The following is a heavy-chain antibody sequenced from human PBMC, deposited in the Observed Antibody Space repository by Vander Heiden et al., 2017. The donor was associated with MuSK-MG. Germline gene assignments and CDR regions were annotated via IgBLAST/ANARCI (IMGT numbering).Heavy chain of an antibody. D-gene: IGHD1-26*01. CDR3: TRGYSAFDY. CDR1: GFPFRRYA. Sequence: EVQLLESGGGLVPPGGSLRLSCAHSGFPFRRYAMTWVRQASGKVLECVSASRESGDSKYYADAAKGRFTISRDNSKNTLYLQLNGLRAEDTAVYYCTRGYSAFDYWGQGTLVTVSS. J-gene: IGHJ4*02. CDR2: SRESGDSK. V-gene: IGHV3-23*01.